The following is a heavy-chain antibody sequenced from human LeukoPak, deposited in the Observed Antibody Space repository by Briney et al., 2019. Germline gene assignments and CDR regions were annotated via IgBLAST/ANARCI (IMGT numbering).Heavy chain of an antibody. Sequence: GVSLRLSCAASGFTVSSNYMSWVRQAPGKGLEWVSVIYSGGSTYYADSVKGRFTISRDNSKNTLYLQMNSLRAEDTAVYYCASLGGYYTYYFDYWGQGTLVTVSS. CDR2: IYSGGST. CDR1: GFTVSSNY. D-gene: IGHD3-3*01. CDR3: ASLGGYYTYYFDY. J-gene: IGHJ4*02. V-gene: IGHV3-53*01.